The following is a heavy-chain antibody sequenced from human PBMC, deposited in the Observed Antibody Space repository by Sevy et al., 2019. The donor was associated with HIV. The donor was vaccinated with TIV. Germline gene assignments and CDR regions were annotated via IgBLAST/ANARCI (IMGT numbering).Heavy chain of an antibody. V-gene: IGHV3-11*01. CDR1: RFIFRDYY. CDR3: ARDHVKDGDLGDYYYFAMDV. Sequence: GGSLRLSCAASRFIFRDYYMSWIRQAPGKGLEWISYISCSGDTIDYAHSVKGRFTISRDNTKDSLYLQMNSLRAEDTAVYYCARDHVKDGDLGDYYYFAMDVWGQGTNVTVSS. J-gene: IGHJ6*02. D-gene: IGHD3-16*01. CDR2: ISCSGDTI.